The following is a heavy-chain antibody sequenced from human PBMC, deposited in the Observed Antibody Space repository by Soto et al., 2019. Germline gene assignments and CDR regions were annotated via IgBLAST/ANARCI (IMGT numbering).Heavy chain of an antibody. D-gene: IGHD3-16*01. CDR1: GGTFSSYA. V-gene: IGHV1-69*06. J-gene: IGHJ4*02. Sequence: SVKVSCKASGGTFSSYAISWVRQAPGQGLGWMGGIIPIFGTANYAQKFQGRVTITADKSTSTAYMELSSLRSEDTAVYYCARGLRPWYYFDYWGQGTLVTVSS. CDR3: ARGLRPWYYFDY. CDR2: IIPIFGTA.